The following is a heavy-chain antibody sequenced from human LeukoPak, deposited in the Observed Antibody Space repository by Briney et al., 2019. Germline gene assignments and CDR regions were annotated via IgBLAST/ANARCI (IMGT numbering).Heavy chain of an antibody. D-gene: IGHD2-2*01. Sequence: GGSLRLSCAASGSTFSSYWMHWVRQAPGKGLVWVSRINSDGSSTSYADSVKGRFTISRDNAKNTLYLQMNSLRAEDTAVYYCARDPILGYCSSTSCSHNWFDPWGQGTLVTVSS. CDR2: INSDGSST. CDR1: GSTFSSYW. V-gene: IGHV3-74*01. J-gene: IGHJ5*02. CDR3: ARDPILGYCSSTSCSHNWFDP.